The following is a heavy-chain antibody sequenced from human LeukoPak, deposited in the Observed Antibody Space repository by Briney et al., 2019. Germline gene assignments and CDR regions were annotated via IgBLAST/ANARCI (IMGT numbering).Heavy chain of an antibody. CDR2: MNPNSGNT. Sequence: GASVKVSCKASGYTFTSYDINWVRQATGQGLEWMGWMNPNSGNTGYAQKFQGRVTMTRNTSISTAYMELSSLRSEDTAVYYCARGLLEGRDYYFDYWGQGTLVTVSS. V-gene: IGHV1-8*01. CDR1: GYTFTSYD. CDR3: ARGLLEGRDYYFDY. J-gene: IGHJ4*02. D-gene: IGHD3-10*01.